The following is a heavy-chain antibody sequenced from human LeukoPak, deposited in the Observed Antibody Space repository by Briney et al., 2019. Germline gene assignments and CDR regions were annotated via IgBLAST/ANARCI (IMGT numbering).Heavy chain of an antibody. Sequence: SETLSLTCTVSVGSISSSSYYGGWVRQPPGKGLGWVGSIYYSGSTNYNPSLKSRVTISVDTSKNQFSLKLTSVTAADTAVYYCARGFAASSGYLLSYFDYWGQGTLVTVSS. J-gene: IGHJ4*02. V-gene: IGHV4-39*07. CDR2: IYYSGST. CDR3: ARGFAASSGYLLSYFDY. D-gene: IGHD3-22*01. CDR1: VGSISSSSYY.